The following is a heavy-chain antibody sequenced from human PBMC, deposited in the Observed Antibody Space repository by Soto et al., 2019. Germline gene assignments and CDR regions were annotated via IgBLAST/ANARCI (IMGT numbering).Heavy chain of an antibody. J-gene: IGHJ5*02. D-gene: IGHD2-15*01. Sequence: GESLKISCKGSGYKFTSYWIGWVRQMPGKGLEWLGLIYPGDSDTRYSSSFQGQVTISADKSISTAYLQWSSLQASDTAMYYCARRGAVAVERDWFDPWGQGTLVTVSS. V-gene: IGHV5-51*01. CDR1: GYKFTSYW. CDR2: IYPGDSDT. CDR3: ARRGAVAVERDWFDP.